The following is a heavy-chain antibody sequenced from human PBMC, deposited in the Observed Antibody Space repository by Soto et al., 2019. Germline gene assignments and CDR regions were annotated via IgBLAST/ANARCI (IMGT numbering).Heavy chain of an antibody. CDR2: IYYSGST. CDR3: ARSFSSSWLQHYYFDY. V-gene: IGHV4-61*01. CDR1: GGSVSSGSYY. D-gene: IGHD6-13*01. Sequence: PSETLSLTCTVSGGSVSSGSYYWSWIRQPPGKGLEWIGYIYYSGSTNYNPSLKSRVTISVDTSKNQFSLKLSSVTAADTAVYYCARSFSSSWLQHYYFDYWRQGTLVTVSS. J-gene: IGHJ4*02.